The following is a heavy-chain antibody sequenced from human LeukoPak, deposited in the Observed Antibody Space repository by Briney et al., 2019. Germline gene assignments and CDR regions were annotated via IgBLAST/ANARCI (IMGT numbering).Heavy chain of an antibody. CDR2: ISSSSSYI. J-gene: IGHJ4*02. Sequence: EGSLRLSCAASGFTFSSYSMNWVRQAPGKGLEWVSSISSSSSYIYYADSVKGRFTISRDNAKNSLYLQMNSLRAEDTVVYYCARDQGSSWYFGYWGQGTLVTVSS. D-gene: IGHD6-13*01. CDR1: GFTFSSYS. V-gene: IGHV3-21*01. CDR3: ARDQGSSWYFGY.